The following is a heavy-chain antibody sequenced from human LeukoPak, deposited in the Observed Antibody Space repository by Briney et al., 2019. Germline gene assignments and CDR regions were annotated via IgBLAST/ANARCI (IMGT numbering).Heavy chain of an antibody. CDR1: GFTVSSNY. D-gene: IGHD6-13*01. J-gene: IGHJ4*02. Sequence: GGSLRLSCAASGFTVSSNYMSWVRQGPGKGLEWVSVIYSGGSTYYADSVKGRFTTSRHNSKNTLYLQMNSLRAEDTAVYYCARGGIAAAGPESDFDYWGQGTLVTVSS. CDR3: ARGGIAAAGPESDFDY. V-gene: IGHV3-53*04. CDR2: IYSGGST.